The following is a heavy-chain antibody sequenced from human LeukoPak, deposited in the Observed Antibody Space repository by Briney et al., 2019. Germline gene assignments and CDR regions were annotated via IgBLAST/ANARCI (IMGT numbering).Heavy chain of an antibody. CDR2: IFSGGST. D-gene: IGHD2-2*02. J-gene: IGHJ3*02. CDR1: GFTVSSHY. CDR3: ARDPGGPHTVKWDAFDI. Sequence: PGGSLRLSCAASGFTVSSHYMSWVRQTPGKGLEWVSVIFSGGSTYYADSVKGRFTISRDNSKNTLYLQMNSLRAEDTAVYYCARDPGGPHTVKWDAFDIWGQGTVVTVSS. V-gene: IGHV3-53*01.